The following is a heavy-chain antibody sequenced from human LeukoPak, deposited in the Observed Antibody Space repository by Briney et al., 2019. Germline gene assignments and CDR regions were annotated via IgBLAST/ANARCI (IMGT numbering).Heavy chain of an antibody. D-gene: IGHD3-3*01. CDR3: ARDTYYDFWSGYPYYYYYGMDV. CDR1: GGSISSYY. Sequence: SETLSLTCTVSGGSISSYYWSWIRQPPGKGLEWIGYIYYSGSTNYNPSLKSRVTISVDTSKNQFSLKLSSVTAADTAVYYCARDTYYDFWSGYPYYYYYGMDVWGQGTTVTVSS. V-gene: IGHV4-59*12. CDR2: IYYSGST. J-gene: IGHJ6*02.